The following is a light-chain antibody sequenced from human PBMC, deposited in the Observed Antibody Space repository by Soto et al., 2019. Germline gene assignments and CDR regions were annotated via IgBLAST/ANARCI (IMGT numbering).Light chain of an antibody. Sequence: DIQMTQSPSTLSASVGDTVSLSCRPSQSVSAWVAWYQQKPGTALKLLIYDAFTVDTGVPSRYRGSGSGTEFTLTISSLQPEDCGTYYCQQYDAFSRTFGQGTTGDIK. CDR3: QQYDAFSRT. CDR1: QSVSAW. CDR2: DAF. V-gene: IGKV1-5*01. J-gene: IGKJ1*01.